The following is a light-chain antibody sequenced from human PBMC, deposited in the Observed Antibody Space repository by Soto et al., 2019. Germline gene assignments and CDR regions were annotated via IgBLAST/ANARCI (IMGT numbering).Light chain of an antibody. CDR3: QQYSSPPYT. V-gene: IGKV4-1*01. CDR2: WAS. Sequence: DIVMTQSPDSLAVSLGERATINCKSSQSVFYSFNNKNDLGWYQQKPGQPPKLLIYWASTRESGVPDRFSGXXXXXXXXXXXNILQSEDVAVYYCQQYSSPPYTFGQGTKLEIK. CDR1: QSVFYSFNNKND. J-gene: IGKJ2*01.